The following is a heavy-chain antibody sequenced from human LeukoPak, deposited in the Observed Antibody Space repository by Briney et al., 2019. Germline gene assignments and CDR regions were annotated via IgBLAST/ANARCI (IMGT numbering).Heavy chain of an antibody. Sequence: NPGGSLRLSCAVSGLTLSTVWMNWVRQAPGKGLEWVGLIKSKTVGGTTDFAAPVKGRFTMSRDDSKNTLYLQMNSLTSEDTAVYYCTQGGGQYFDYWGQGTLVTVSS. V-gene: IGHV3-15*07. D-gene: IGHD2-15*01. CDR2: IKSKTVGGTT. CDR1: GLTLSTVW. CDR3: TQGGGQYFDY. J-gene: IGHJ4*02.